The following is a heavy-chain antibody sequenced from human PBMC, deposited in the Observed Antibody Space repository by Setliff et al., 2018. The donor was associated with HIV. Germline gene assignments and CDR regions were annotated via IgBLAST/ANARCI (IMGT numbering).Heavy chain of an antibody. CDR3: ARALVYGDYPPGELYYYYGMDV. CDR2: INTNTGNP. Sequence: GASVKVSCKASGYTFTSYAMNWVRQAPGQGLEWMGWINTNTGNPTYAQGSTGRFVFSLDTSVSTAYLQISSLKAEDTAVYYCARALVYGDYPPGELYYYYGMDVWGQGTTVTVSS. V-gene: IGHV7-4-1*02. D-gene: IGHD4-17*01. J-gene: IGHJ6*02. CDR1: GYTFTSYA.